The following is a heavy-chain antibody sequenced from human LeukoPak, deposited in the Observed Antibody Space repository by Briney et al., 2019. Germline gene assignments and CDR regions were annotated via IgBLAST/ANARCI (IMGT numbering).Heavy chain of an antibody. J-gene: IGHJ4*02. V-gene: IGHV3-11*01. D-gene: IGHD2-15*01. CDR3: VKDKCSGGSCRFDF. CDR1: GFTFSDYY. CDR2: ISSSGSTI. Sequence: PGGSLRLSCAASGFTFSDYYMSWIRQAPGKGLEWVSYISSSGSTIYYADSVKGRFTISRDNAKNSLYLQMNSLRAEDTALYYCVKDKCSGGSCRFDFWGQGTLVTVSS.